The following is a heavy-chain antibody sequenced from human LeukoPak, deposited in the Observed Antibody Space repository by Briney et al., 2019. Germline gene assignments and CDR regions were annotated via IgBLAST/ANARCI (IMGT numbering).Heavy chain of an antibody. CDR2: TYATGGP. CDR1: GVSINSYY. Sequence: SETLSLTCTVSGVSINSYYWSWIRQPAGKGLEWIGRTYATGGPNYNPSLKSRVTVSVDTSRNQFSLKLGSVTAADTAVYYCARDSTMLTYFDRWGQGTLVTVSS. V-gene: IGHV4-4*07. J-gene: IGHJ4*02. CDR3: ARDSTMLTYFDR. D-gene: IGHD3-16*01.